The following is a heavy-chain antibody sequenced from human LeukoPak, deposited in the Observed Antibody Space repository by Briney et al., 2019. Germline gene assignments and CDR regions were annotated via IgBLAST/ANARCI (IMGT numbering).Heavy chain of an antibody. CDR3: AKVVAAYGYAFDI. CDR2: ISNSGGST. V-gene: IGHV3-23*01. J-gene: IGHJ3*02. Sequence: AGGSLRLSCAASGFTFTSYAMSWVRQAPGKGLEWVSAISNSGGSTYYADSVKGRFTISRDNSKKTLYLQMNSLRAEDTAVYYCAKVVAAYGYAFDIWGQGTMVTVS. CDR1: GFTFTSYA. D-gene: IGHD2-15*01.